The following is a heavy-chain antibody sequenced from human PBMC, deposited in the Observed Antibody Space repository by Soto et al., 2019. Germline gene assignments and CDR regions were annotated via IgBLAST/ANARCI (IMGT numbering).Heavy chain of an antibody. CDR2: IKQDGSEK. Sequence: EVQLVESGGGLVQPGGSLRLSCAASGFTFSSYWMSWVRQAPGKGLEWVANIKQDGSEKYYVDSVKGRFTISRDNAKNSLYLQMNSLRAEDTAVYYCARVGAPFGWGGAFDIWGQGTMVTVSS. V-gene: IGHV3-7*01. J-gene: IGHJ3*02. CDR3: ARVGAPFGWGGAFDI. CDR1: GFTFSSYW. D-gene: IGHD3-10*01.